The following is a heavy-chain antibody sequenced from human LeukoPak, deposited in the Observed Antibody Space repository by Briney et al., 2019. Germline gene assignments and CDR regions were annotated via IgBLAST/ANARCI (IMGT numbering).Heavy chain of an antibody. D-gene: IGHD1-20*01. CDR3: ARRRLDNWNDVFDY. CDR2: IYYSGST. J-gene: IGHJ4*02. V-gene: IGHV4-39*01. CDR1: GGSISSSSYY. Sequence: SETLSLTCTVSGGSISSSSYYWGWIRQPPGKGLEWIGSIYYSGSTYYNPSLKSRVTISVDTSRNQFSLKLSSVTAADTAVYYCARRRLDNWNDVFDYWGQGTLVTVSS.